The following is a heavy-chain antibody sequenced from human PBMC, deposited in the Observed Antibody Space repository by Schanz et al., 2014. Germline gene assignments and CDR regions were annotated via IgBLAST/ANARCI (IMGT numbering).Heavy chain of an antibody. V-gene: IGHV3-23*04. Sequence: EVQLAESGGSLVKPGGSLRLSCAASAFALNNYDMTWVRQAPGKGLEWVSCIRGSGGSTLYADSVQGRFTISRDDSKNMLYLQMNSLRAEDTAVYYCAKVWKDHRIAGRPGWSDGMDVWGQGTTVTVSS. D-gene: IGHD6-6*01. CDR3: AKVWKDHRIAGRPGWSDGMDV. CDR2: IRGSGGST. CDR1: AFALNNYD. J-gene: IGHJ6*02.